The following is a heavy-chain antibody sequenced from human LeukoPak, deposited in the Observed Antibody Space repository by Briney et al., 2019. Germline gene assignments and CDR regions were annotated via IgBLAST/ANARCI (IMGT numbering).Heavy chain of an antibody. CDR2: IKQDGSEK. CDR3: AQGSITIS. V-gene: IGHV3-7*01. J-gene: IGHJ3*01. CDR1: GFTFSSHN. D-gene: IGHD3-3*01. Sequence: GGSLRLSCAASGFTFSSHNMNWVRQAPGKGLEWVANIKQDGSEKYYVDSVKGRFTISRDNAKNSLYLQMNSLRAEDTAVYYCAQGSITISWGQGTMVTVSS.